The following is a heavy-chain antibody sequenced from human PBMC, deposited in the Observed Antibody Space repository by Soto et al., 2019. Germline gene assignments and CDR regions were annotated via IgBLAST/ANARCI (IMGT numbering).Heavy chain of an antibody. CDR2: ISYDGSNK. Sequence: QVQLVESGGGVVQPGRSLRLSCAASGFTFSSYGMHWVRQAPGKGLAWVAVISYDGSNKYYADSVKGRFTISRDNSKNTLYLQMNSLRAEDTAVYYCAKDPKEYYDFWSGYDLDYWGQGTLVTVSS. CDR1: GFTFSSYG. V-gene: IGHV3-30*18. D-gene: IGHD3-3*01. CDR3: AKDPKEYYDFWSGYDLDY. J-gene: IGHJ4*02.